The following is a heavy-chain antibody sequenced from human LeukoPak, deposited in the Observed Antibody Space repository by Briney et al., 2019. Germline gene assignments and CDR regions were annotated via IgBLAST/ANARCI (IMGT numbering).Heavy chain of an antibody. J-gene: IGHJ4*02. D-gene: IGHD2-2*01. Sequence: PGGSLRLSCAASGFTFSSYSMNWVRQAPGKGLEWVSSISSSSSYIYYADSVKGRFTISRDNAKNSLYLRMNSLRAEDTAVYYCARDLLGYCSSTSCQNLVWGQGTLVTVSS. CDR1: GFTFSSYS. CDR2: ISSSSSYI. V-gene: IGHV3-21*01. CDR3: ARDLLGYCSSTSCQNLV.